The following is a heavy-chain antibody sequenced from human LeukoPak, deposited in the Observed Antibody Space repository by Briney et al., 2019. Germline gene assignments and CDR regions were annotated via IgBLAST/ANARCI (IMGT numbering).Heavy chain of an antibody. J-gene: IGHJ4*02. CDR1: GYSFTGYY. CDR2: INPNSGGT. Sequence: GASVKVSCKASGYSFTGYYIHWVRQAPGQGLEWMGWINPNSGGTNYAQKFQGRVTMTRNTSISTAYMELSSLRSEDTAVYYCARGMSSSYFDYWGQGTLVTVSS. V-gene: IGHV1-2*02. CDR3: ARGMSSSYFDY. D-gene: IGHD6-6*01.